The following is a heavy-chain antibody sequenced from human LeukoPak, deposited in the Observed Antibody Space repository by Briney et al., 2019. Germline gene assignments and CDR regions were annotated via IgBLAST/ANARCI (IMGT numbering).Heavy chain of an antibody. Sequence: GGSLRLSCAASGFSFSSYGMHWVRQAPGKGLEWVAFIRYDGSHKYYADSVKGRFTISRDNSKNTLYLQMNSLRAEDTAVYYCAELGITMIGGVWGKGTTVTISS. CDR3: AELGITMIGGV. V-gene: IGHV3-30*02. D-gene: IGHD3-10*02. J-gene: IGHJ6*04. CDR2: IRYDGSHK. CDR1: GFSFSSYG.